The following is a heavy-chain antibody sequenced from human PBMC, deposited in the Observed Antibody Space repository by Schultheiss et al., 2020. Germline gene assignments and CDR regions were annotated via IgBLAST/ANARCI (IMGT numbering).Heavy chain of an antibody. D-gene: IGHD3-3*01. CDR1: GGSFSGYY. V-gene: IGHV4-34*01. Sequence: SETLSLTCAVYGGSFSGYYWSWIRQPPGKGLEWIGYIYYSGSTNYNPSLKSRVTISVDTSKNQFSLKLSSVTAADTAVYYCARAEYDFWSGYFVSWGQGTLVTVSS. J-gene: IGHJ4*02. CDR2: IYYSGST. CDR3: ARAEYDFWSGYFVS.